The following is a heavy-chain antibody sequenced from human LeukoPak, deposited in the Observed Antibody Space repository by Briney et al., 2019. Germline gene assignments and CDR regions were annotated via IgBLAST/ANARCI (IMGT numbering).Heavy chain of an antibody. CDR1: GFTFSDYY. D-gene: IGHD6-19*01. CDR2: ISSSGSTI. V-gene: IGHV3-11*01. J-gene: IGHJ4*02. CDR3: ARSLPTRYSSGYIDY. Sequence: GGSLRLSCAASGFTFSDYYMSWIRRAPGKGLEWVSYISSSGSTIYYADSVKGRFTISRDNAKNSLYLQMNSLRAEDTAVYYCARSLPTRYSSGYIDYWGQGTLVTVSS.